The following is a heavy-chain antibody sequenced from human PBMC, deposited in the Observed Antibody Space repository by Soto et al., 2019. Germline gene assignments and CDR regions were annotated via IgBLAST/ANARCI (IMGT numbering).Heavy chain of an antibody. Sequence: QVQLVQSGAEVKKPGASVKVSCKASGYTFTSYYMHWVRQAPGQGLEWMGIINPSGGSTSYAQKFRGGGTMPRETSTSRVYMELSSLRSEDTAVYYCARRGIAVAASDYWGQGTLVTVSS. CDR2: INPSGGST. V-gene: IGHV1-46*01. CDR3: ARRGIAVAASDY. J-gene: IGHJ4*02. D-gene: IGHD6-19*01. CDR1: GYTFTSYY.